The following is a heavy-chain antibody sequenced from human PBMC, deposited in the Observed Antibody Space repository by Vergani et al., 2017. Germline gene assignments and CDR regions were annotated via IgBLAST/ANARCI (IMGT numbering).Heavy chain of an antibody. J-gene: IGHJ6*03. D-gene: IGHD5-24*01. V-gene: IGHV3-21*04. CDR2: ISSSSSYI. Sequence: VQLVESGGGLVKPGGSLRLSCAASGFPFSSYSMNWVRQAPGKGLEWVSSISSSSSYIYYADSVKGRFTISRDNAKNSLYLQMNSLRAENTALYYCAKDRARATNYYDYMDVWSKGTTVTVSS. CDR1: GFPFSSYS. CDR3: AKDRARATNYYDYMDV.